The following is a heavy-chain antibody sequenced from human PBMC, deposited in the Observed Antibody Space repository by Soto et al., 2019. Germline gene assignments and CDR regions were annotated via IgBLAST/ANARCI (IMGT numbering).Heavy chain of an antibody. CDR2: ISTYNGDT. CDR3: ARAGAAPYYYSGMDV. J-gene: IGHJ6*02. CDR1: GYTFSTSG. Sequence: QVQLVQSGAEVRKPGASVKVSCKASGYTFSTSGMSWLRQAPGQGLEWMGWISTYNGDTNDAPKFQDRVTMTSDTSTSTVYMELTSLRSDDTAVYSCARAGAAPYYYSGMDVWGQGTRVTVSS. D-gene: IGHD2-15*01. V-gene: IGHV1-18*01.